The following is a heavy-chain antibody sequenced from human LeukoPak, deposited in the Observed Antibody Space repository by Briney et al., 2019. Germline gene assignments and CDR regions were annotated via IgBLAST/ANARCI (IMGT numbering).Heavy chain of an antibody. CDR3: AKGGDYYGSGSYDGFDY. D-gene: IGHD3-10*01. Sequence: GESLKISCKGSGYSFTSYWIGWVRQMPGKGLEWMGIIYPGDSDTKYSPSFQGQVTISADKFISTAYLQWSSLKASDTAMYYCAKGGDYYGSGSYDGFDYWGQGTLVTVSS. CDR1: GYSFTSYW. J-gene: IGHJ4*02. CDR2: IYPGDSDT. V-gene: IGHV5-51*01.